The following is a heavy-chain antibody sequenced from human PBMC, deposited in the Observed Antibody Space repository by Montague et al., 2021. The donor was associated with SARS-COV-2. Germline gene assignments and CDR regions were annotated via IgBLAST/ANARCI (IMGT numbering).Heavy chain of an antibody. Sequence: SLRLSCAASGFTFSSYDMHWVRQAPGKGLEWVADIWYDGSNQYYXDSVKGRFTISRDNSKNTLYLQMNSLRAEDTAVYYCAREDSAPRWFGEYNRYGMDVWGQGTTVTVSS. CDR3: AREDSAPRWFGEYNRYGMDV. V-gene: IGHV3-33*08. CDR2: IWYDGSNQ. J-gene: IGHJ6*02. CDR1: GFTFSSYD. D-gene: IGHD3-10*01.